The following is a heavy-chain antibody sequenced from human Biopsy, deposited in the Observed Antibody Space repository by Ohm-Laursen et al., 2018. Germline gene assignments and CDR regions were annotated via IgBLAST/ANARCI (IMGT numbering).Heavy chain of an antibody. J-gene: IGHJ4*02. V-gene: IGHV3-9*01. D-gene: IGHD3-3*01. CDR1: GFTFDDHV. CDR2: ISWDGGSE. Sequence: SSLRLSCAASGFTFDDHVMHWVRQAPGKGIEWVSGISWDGGSEGYADSVKGRFTISRDNAKNSLFLQMNSLTTEDTALYYCVRGYSSSWSGYLDHWGQGTLVTVSS. CDR3: VRGYSSSWSGYLDH.